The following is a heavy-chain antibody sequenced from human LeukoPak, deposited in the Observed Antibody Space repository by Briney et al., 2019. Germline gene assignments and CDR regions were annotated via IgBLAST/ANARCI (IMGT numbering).Heavy chain of an antibody. D-gene: IGHD2-15*01. CDR3: ARETCSRSACPFDY. CDR2: IHYSGST. J-gene: IGHJ4*02. CDR1: GGSISSGDYY. V-gene: IGHV4-30-4*08. Sequence: TSETLSLTCTVSGGSISSGDYYWSWLRQPPGRGLEWIGNIHYSGSTYYNPSLKSRLTISVDTSKNQFSLKLSSVTAADTAVYYCARETCSRSACPFDYWGQGTLVTVSS.